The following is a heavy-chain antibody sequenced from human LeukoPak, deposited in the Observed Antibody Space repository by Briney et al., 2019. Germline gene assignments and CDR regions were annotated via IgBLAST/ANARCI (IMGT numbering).Heavy chain of an antibody. V-gene: IGHV3-21*01. J-gene: IGHJ4*02. D-gene: IGHD3-10*01. CDR2: IDPSGYTI. CDR1: GFTFSTYA. Sequence: GGSLRLSCAASGFTFSTYAMNWVRQAPGRGLEWASSIDPSGYTIFYADSVKGRFTISRDNSKNTLYLQMNSLRAEDTAVYYCAKDLGGSGSYYNFDYWGQGTLVTVSS. CDR3: AKDLGGSGSYYNFDY.